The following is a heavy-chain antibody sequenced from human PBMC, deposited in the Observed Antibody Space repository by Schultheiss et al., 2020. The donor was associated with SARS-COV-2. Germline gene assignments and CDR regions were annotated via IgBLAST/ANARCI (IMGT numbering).Heavy chain of an antibody. CDR3: ARESSRHGDSYY. CDR2: IYIGGRT. D-gene: IGHD4-17*01. J-gene: IGHJ4*02. V-gene: IGHV3-NL1*01. CDR1: GFTFSSYG. Sequence: GGSLRLSCAASGFTFSSYGMHWVRQAPGKGLEWVSAIYIGGRTYYADSVKGRFTISRDNAKNSLYLQMNSLRDEDTAVYYCARESSRHGDSYYWGQGTLVTVAS.